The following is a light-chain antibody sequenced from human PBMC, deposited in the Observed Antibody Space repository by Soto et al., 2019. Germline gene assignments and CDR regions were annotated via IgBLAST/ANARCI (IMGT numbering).Light chain of an antibody. J-gene: IGKJ2*01. CDR1: QSISRW. Sequence: DIQLTQSPSTLSASVGDRVTITCRASQSISRWLAWYQQKPGTVPKLLIYAASTLESGVPSRFSGSRSGTEFTLTVSSLQPDDFATYYCQQYNDSFPYNFGQGTK. V-gene: IGKV1-5*03. CDR2: AAS. CDR3: QQYNDSFPYN.